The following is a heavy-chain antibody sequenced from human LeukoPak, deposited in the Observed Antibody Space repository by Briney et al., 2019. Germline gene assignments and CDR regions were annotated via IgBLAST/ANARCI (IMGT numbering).Heavy chain of an antibody. CDR1: GFSFSNYG. J-gene: IGHJ4*02. CDR2: IRYDGSQK. V-gene: IGHV3-30*02. D-gene: IGHD3-16*01. Sequence: PGGSLRLSCAASGFSFSNYGMHWLRQAPGKGLEWVAYIRYDGSQKYYGDSVKGRFTISRDNSKNTVYLQMNSLRDEDTAVYYCARDLLSLPHKYFDSWGQGTLVTVSS. CDR3: ARDLLSLPHKYFDS.